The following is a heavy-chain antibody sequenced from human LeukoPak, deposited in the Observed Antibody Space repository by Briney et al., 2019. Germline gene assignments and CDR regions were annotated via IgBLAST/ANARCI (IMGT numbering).Heavy chain of an antibody. CDR3: ARLFGLQIAARQDY. Sequence: NSSETLSLTCTVSGGSISSYYWSWIRQPPGKGLEWIGYIYYSGSTNYNPSLKSRVTISVDTSKNQFSLKLSSVTAADTAVYYCARLFGLQIAARQDYWGQGTLVTVSS. V-gene: IGHV4-59*12. J-gene: IGHJ4*02. CDR2: IYYSGST. D-gene: IGHD6-6*01. CDR1: GGSISSYY.